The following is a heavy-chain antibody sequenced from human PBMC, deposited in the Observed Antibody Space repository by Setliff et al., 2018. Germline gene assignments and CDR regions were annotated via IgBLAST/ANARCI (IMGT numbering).Heavy chain of an antibody. CDR3: ARSGGSASASWFDS. D-gene: IGHD2-15*01. V-gene: IGHV3-21*01. CDR1: GFTFSSYT. Sequence: GGSLRLSCAASGFTFSSYTMNWVRQAPGQGLEWVSSIRASSDYIYYAGSVKGRFTISRDNTKNSLDLQMNSPRVDDTAVYFCARSGGSASASWFDSWGQGTLVTVSS. CDR2: IRASSDYI. J-gene: IGHJ5*01.